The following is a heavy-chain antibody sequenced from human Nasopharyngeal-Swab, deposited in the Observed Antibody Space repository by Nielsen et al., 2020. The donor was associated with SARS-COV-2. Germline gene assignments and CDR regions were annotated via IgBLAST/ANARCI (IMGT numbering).Heavy chain of an antibody. D-gene: IGHD3-22*01. V-gene: IGHV3-74*01. CDR3: ARDDSSESYYYGMDV. CDR2: INPDAITA. Sequence: GESLKISCAASGFTFSNFNIHWVRQAPGKGLVWVSQINPDAITAYADSVKGRFTISRDNARNTVYLQMSSLKAEDTAVYYCARDDSSESYYYGMDVWGQGTTVTVSS. CDR1: GFTFSNFN. J-gene: IGHJ6*02.